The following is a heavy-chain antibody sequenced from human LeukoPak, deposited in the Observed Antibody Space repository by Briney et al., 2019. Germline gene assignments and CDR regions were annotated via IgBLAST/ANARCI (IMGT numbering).Heavy chain of an antibody. D-gene: IGHD1-7*01. CDR3: ATDSEYNWNYHAFDI. Sequence: SVKVSCKASGYTFTSYGIGWVRQAPGQGLEWMGGIIPIFGTANYAQKFQGRVTITADESTSTAYMELSSLRSEDTAVYYCATDSEYNWNYHAFDIWGQGTMVTVSS. V-gene: IGHV1-69*13. CDR1: GYTFTSYG. J-gene: IGHJ3*02. CDR2: IIPIFGTA.